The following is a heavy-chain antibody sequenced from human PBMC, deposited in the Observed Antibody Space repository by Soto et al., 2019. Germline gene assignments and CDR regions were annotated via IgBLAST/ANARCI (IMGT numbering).Heavy chain of an antibody. J-gene: IGHJ6*02. CDR1: GFTFSSYS. CDR2: ISSSSSYI. V-gene: IGHV3-21*01. D-gene: IGHD4-17*01. Sequence: GGSLRLSCAAPGFTFSSYSMNWVRQAPGKGLEWVSSISSSSSYIYYADSVKGRFTISRDNVKNSLYLQMNSLRAEDTAVYYCARDPAYFYGGKPYYYYGMDVWGQGTTVTVSS. CDR3: ARDPAYFYGGKPYYYYGMDV.